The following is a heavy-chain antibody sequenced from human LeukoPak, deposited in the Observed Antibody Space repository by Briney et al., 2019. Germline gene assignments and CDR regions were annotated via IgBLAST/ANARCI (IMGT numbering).Heavy chain of an antibody. CDR3: ARHVWDTAIDSYWYFDL. D-gene: IGHD5-18*01. J-gene: IGHJ2*01. Sequence: PSETLSLTCTVSGGSISSGTYYWGWIRQPPGKGLEWIGSIFYGGSAYYNPSLKSRVTISVHTSKNQFSLKLSSVTAADTAVYYCARHVWDTAIDSYWYFDLWGRGTLVTVSS. V-gene: IGHV4-39*01. CDR1: GGSISSGTYY. CDR2: IFYGGSA.